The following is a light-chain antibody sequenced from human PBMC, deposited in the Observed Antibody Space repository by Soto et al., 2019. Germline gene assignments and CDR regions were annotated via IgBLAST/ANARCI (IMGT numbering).Light chain of an antibody. Sequence: EIVMTKSPDTLSVSPGERATLSCRASQSVNNKVAWYQQKPGQAPRLLIYGASTRATGIPARFSGSGSGTEFTLTISSLQSEDFAVYYCQQYNNWPPWTFGQGTKVDI. CDR1: QSVNNK. V-gene: IGKV3-15*01. CDR3: QQYNNWPPWT. J-gene: IGKJ1*01. CDR2: GAS.